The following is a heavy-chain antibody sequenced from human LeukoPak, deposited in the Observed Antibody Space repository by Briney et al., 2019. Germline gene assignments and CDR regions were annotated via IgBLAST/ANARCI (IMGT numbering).Heavy chain of an antibody. D-gene: IGHD3-16*01. CDR3: TIGRRGTYYAFES. V-gene: IGHV3-11*01. CDR2: ITSDAGST. CDR1: GFSISNYN. J-gene: IGHJ4*02. Sequence: PGGSLRLSCEVSGFSISNYNISWNRQSPGKGLEWISYITSDAGSTKYADSVKGRFTISRDKAKNSVALQLNSLRAEGTAFYYCTIGRRGTYYAFESWGQGTLVTVSS.